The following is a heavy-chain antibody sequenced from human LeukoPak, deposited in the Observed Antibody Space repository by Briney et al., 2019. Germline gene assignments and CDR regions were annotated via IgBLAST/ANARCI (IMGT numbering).Heavy chain of an antibody. V-gene: IGHV3-23*01. D-gene: IGHD6-19*01. Sequence: GGSPRLSCAASGFIFSNYAMSWVRQAPGKGLEWVSAISHSGGSTYYADSVRGRFTISRDNSKNTLFLQMNSLRAEDTAVYYCAKKYSSGWYGGNYYGMDVWGQGTTVTVSS. CDR2: ISHSGGST. CDR3: AKKYSSGWYGGNYYGMDV. CDR1: GFIFSNYA. J-gene: IGHJ6*02.